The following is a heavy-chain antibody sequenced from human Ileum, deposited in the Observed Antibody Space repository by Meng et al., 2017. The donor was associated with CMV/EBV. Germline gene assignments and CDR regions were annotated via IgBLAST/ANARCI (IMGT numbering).Heavy chain of an antibody. D-gene: IGHD3-16*01. J-gene: IGHJ4*02. CDR2: IRSKANSYTT. CDR3: TSRRGGGALDY. Sequence: CAASGFNFSGSAMHWVRQASGKGLEWVGRIRSKANSYTTAYAASVKGRFTISRDDSKNTAYLQMDSLKTEDTAVYYCTSRRGGGALDYWGQGTLVTVSS. CDR1: GFNFSGSA. V-gene: IGHV3-73*01.